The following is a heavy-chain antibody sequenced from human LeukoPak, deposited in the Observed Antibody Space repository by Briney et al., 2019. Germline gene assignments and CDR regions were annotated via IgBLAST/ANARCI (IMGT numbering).Heavy chain of an antibody. J-gene: IGHJ6*02. D-gene: IGHD3-10*01. Sequence: GSLRLSFAASGFTFSSYAMSWVRQAPGRGLEWGSAIICSGGSTYYADSVKGRFTISRDNSKNTLYLQMNSLRAEDTAVYYCAGLLWFGELPYYYGMDVWGQGTTVTVSS. V-gene: IGHV3-23*01. CDR3: AGLLWFGELPYYYGMDV. CDR2: IICSGGST. CDR1: GFTFSSYA.